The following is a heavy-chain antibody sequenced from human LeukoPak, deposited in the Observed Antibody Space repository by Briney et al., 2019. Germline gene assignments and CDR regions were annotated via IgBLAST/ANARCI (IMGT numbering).Heavy chain of an antibody. CDR1: GFTFSSYG. CDR2: IRYDGSNK. D-gene: IGHD3-16*02. Sequence: GGSLRLSCAASGFTFSSYGMHWVRQASGKGLEWVAFIRYDGSNKYYADSVKGRFTISRDNAKNTLYLQMNSLRAEDTAVYYCARGYYDYVWGSYRSKWFDPWGQGTLVTVSS. J-gene: IGHJ5*02. V-gene: IGHV3-30*02. CDR3: ARGYYDYVWGSYRSKWFDP.